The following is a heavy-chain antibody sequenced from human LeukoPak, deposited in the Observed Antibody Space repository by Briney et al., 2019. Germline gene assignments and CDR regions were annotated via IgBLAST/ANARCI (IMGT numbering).Heavy chain of an antibody. D-gene: IGHD3-3*01. CDR2: INPSGGST. CDR1: GYTFTSYY. V-gene: IGHV1-46*01. CDR3: ARGIRFLERSLYYYGMDV. J-gene: IGHJ6*02. Sequence: ASVEVSCKASGYTFTSYYMDWVRQAPGQGLEWMGIINPSGGSTSYAQKFQGRVTMTRDTSTSTVYMELSSLRSEDTAVYYCARGIRFLERSLYYYGMDVWGQGTMVTVSS.